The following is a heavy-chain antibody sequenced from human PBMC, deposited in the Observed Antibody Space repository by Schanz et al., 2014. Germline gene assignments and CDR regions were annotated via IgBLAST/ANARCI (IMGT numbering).Heavy chain of an antibody. CDR2: ISWNSGSI. CDR3: AKDGIMVQGDIWERYIDS. CDR1: GFPFNEYG. J-gene: IGHJ4*02. Sequence: EVQLVESGGGLVQPGRSLRLSCAASGFPFNEYGMLWVRQAPGKGLEWVSGISWNSGSIDYADSVKGRFTISRDNAKNTLYLQMNSLRAEDTALYYCAKDGIMVQGDIWERYIDSWGQGTLVTVSS. V-gene: IGHV3-9*01. D-gene: IGHD3-16*01.